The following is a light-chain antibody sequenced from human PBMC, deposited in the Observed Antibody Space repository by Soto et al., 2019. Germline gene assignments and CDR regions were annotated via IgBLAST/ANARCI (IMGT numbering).Light chain of an antibody. CDR1: SSDVGGYNY. Sequence: QSALTQPASVSGSPGQSITISCTGTSSDVGGYNYVSWYQQHPGKAPKLMIYDVSNRPSGVSNRFSGSKSGNTASLTISGLQAEDEADYYYSSYTSSSTPLYVFGTGTKLTVL. J-gene: IGLJ1*01. V-gene: IGLV2-14*01. CDR2: DVS. CDR3: SSYTSSSTPLYV.